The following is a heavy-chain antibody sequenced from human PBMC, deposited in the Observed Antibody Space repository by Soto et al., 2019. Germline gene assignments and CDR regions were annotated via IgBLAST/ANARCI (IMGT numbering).Heavy chain of an antibody. D-gene: IGHD3-10*01. CDR2: IFHSGST. CDR3: ARDRYYGSGTYYNFYSGMDV. J-gene: IGHJ6*02. Sequence: SETLSLTCTVSGGSINSGDYYWTWVRQPPGKGLEWIGNIFHSGSTYYTPSLQSRVTISLDTSKNHFSLKLSSVTPADTAVYYCARDRYYGSGTYYNFYSGMDVWGQGTMVT. V-gene: IGHV4-30-4*01. CDR1: GGSINSGDYY.